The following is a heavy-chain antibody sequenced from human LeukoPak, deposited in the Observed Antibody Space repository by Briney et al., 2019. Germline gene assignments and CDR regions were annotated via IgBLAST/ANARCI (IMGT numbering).Heavy chain of an antibody. CDR3: AKDRTGLLVVPAALDY. V-gene: IGHV3-64D*09. J-gene: IGHJ4*02. CDR2: ISSNGGST. D-gene: IGHD2-2*01. Sequence: GGSLRLSCSASGFTFSSYAMHWVRQAPGKGLEYVSAISSNGGSTYYADSVKGRFTISRDNSKNTLYLQMSSLRAEDTAVYYCAKDRTGLLVVPAALDYWGQGTLVTVSS. CDR1: GFTFSSYA.